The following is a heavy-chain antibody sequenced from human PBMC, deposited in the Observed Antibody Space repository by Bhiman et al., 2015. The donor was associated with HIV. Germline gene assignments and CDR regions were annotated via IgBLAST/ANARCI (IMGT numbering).Heavy chain of an antibody. CDR1: EFTFSSYE. V-gene: IGHV3-48*03. D-gene: IGHD1-26*01. J-gene: IGHJ3*02. CDR3: ARDFRSVGANDAFDI. CDR2: ISSSGSTI. Sequence: EVQLVESGGGLVQPGGSLRLSCAASEFTFSSYEMNWVRQAPGKGLEWVSYISSSGSTIYYADSVKGRFTISRDNAKSSLFLQVNSLRAEDTAVYYCARDFRSVGANDAFDIWGQGTMVTVSS.